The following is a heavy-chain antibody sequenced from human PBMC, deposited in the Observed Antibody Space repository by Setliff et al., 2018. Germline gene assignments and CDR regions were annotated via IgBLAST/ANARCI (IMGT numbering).Heavy chain of an antibody. Sequence: SETLSLTCTVSGGSISSYYWSWIRQPPGKGLEWIGYIYHSGSTNYSPSLNGRVTISADTSKNQFSLTLTSVTAADTAVYYCARVGDRDGYSFLLDYWGQGTPVTVSS. J-gene: IGHJ4*02. CDR2: IYHSGST. V-gene: IGHV4-59*01. D-gene: IGHD3-10*01. CDR1: GGSISSYY. CDR3: ARVGDRDGYSFLLDY.